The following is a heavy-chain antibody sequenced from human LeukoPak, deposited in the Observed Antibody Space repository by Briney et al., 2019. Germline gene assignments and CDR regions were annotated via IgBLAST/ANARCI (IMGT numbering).Heavy chain of an antibody. J-gene: IGHJ6*02. Sequence: SETLSLTCTVSGGSISSSSYYWGWIRQPPGKGLEWIGSIYYSGSTNYNPSLKSRVTISVDTSKNQFSLKLSSVTAADTAVYYCARDAYYYDSSGSYYYYGMDVWGQGTTVTVSS. V-gene: IGHV4-39*07. CDR2: IYYSGST. D-gene: IGHD3-22*01. CDR1: GGSISSSSYY. CDR3: ARDAYYYDSSGSYYYYGMDV.